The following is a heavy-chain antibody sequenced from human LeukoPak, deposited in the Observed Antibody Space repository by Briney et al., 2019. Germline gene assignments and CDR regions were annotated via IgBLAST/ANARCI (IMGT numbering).Heavy chain of an antibody. J-gene: IGHJ4*02. CDR2: SSPTGDIT. V-gene: IGHV4-34*01. CDR3: ARVPDFIARPCDS. D-gene: IGHD2-21*01. Sequence: SETLSLTCAVYGGSFSGDYWTLIRQTPGRGLEWIGESSPTGDITGYNPSLRGRATISVDSSKKQFSLKLTSVTAADTGVYYCARVPDFIARPCDSWGPGTLVTVSS. CDR1: GGSFSGDY.